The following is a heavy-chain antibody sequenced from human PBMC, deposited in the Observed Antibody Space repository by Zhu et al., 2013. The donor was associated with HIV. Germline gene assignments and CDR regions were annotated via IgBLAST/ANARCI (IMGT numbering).Heavy chain of an antibody. CDR2: MNPNSGNT. V-gene: IGHV1-8*01. D-gene: IGHD2-2*02. CDR3: ARGNYCSGANCYRRRWLDP. Sequence: QVQLVQSGAEVKKPGASVKVSCKASRYTFTSYDIIWVRQATGQGLEWMGWMNPNSGNTGFAQKFQGRVTVTRNTSISTAYMELSSLRSEDTAVYYCARGNYCSGANCYRRRWLDPWGQGTLVTVSS. CDR1: RYTFTSYD. J-gene: IGHJ5*02.